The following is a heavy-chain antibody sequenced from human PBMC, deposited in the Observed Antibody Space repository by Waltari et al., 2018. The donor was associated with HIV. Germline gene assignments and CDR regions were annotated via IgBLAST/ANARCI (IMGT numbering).Heavy chain of an antibody. V-gene: IGHV1-2*06. J-gene: IGHJ3*01. CDR3: ARTYCFDYSDYYSPAFGL. Sequence: QEHLIQSGPQLRKPGASVRVSCLASGYTFASYYMHWLRQSPGEGLERLGRTSPRVGSTSYGPKCQCRVLMTLNISLNTAYRELKDMTSGDTAVYCCARTYCFDYSDYYSPAFGLWGQGTTVVVSS. CDR2: TSPRVGST. D-gene: IGHD3-22*01. CDR1: GYTFASYY.